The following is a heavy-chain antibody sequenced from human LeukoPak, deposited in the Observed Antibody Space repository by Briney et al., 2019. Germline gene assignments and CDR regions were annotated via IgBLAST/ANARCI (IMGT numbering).Heavy chain of an antibody. Sequence: SETLSFTCSVSGGSISSYYWSWIRQPPGKGLEWIGYIYYSGSTNYNPSLKSRVTISVDTSKNQFSLKLSSATAADTAVYYCARLATTVSPFDHWGQGTLVTVSS. V-gene: IGHV4-59*08. CDR3: ARLATTVSPFDH. CDR2: IYYSGST. CDR1: GGSISSYY. J-gene: IGHJ4*02. D-gene: IGHD4-17*01.